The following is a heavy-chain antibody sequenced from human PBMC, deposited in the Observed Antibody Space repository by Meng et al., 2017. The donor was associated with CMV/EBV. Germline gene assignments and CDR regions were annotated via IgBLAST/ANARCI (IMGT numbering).Heavy chain of an antibody. CDR1: GFTFSSYS. CDR3: AREGYSGGLDY. J-gene: IGHJ4*02. D-gene: IGHD6-13*01. Sequence: GESLKISCAASGFTFSSYSMNWVRQAPGKGLEWVSSISSSSSYIYCADSVKGRFTISRDNAKNSLYLQMNSLRAEDTAVYYCAREGYSGGLDYWGQGTLVTVSS. CDR2: ISSSSSYI. V-gene: IGHV3-21*01.